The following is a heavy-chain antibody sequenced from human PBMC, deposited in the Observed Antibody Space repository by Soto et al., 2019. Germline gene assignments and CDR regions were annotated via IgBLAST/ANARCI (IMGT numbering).Heavy chain of an antibody. CDR1: GGTFGDYS. D-gene: IGHD2-15*01. CDR3: ARGYCSGGTCDNAFDI. CDR2: IIPILGIV. J-gene: IGHJ3*02. Sequence: QVQLVQSGAEVKKPGSSVKVSCKTSGGTFGDYSIRWVRQAPGQGLEWMGRIIPILGIVNNAQNLQGRVTITADKCTRTASMELSSLRSEDTAVYYCARGYCSGGTCDNAFDIWGQGTMVTVSS. V-gene: IGHV1-69*02.